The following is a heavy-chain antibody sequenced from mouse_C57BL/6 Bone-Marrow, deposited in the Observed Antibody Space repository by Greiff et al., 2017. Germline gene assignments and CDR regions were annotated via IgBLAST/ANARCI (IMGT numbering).Heavy chain of an antibody. CDR1: GFPFSSSG. D-gene: IGHD1-1*01. CDR2: ISSGGSYT. CDR3: ARITTVVVPMDY. Sequence: VQLKESGGGLLKPGGSLKLSCAASGFPFSSSGMSLVRQTPDKRLAWVATISSGGSYTSSPASVKGRFPISRDNAKNTLYRQRSSLKSEDTAMYYCARITTVVVPMDYWCQGASVTVSS. J-gene: IGHJ4*01. V-gene: IGHV5-6*01.